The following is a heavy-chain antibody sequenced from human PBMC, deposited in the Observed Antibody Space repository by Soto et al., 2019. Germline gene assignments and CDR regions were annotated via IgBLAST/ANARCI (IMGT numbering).Heavy chain of an antibody. CDR1: GFTVSSNY. J-gene: IGHJ3*02. D-gene: IGHD3-10*01. V-gene: IGHV3-53*01. Sequence: HPGGSLRLSCAASGFTVSSNYMSWVRQAPGKGLEWVSVIYSGGSTYYADSVKGRFTISRDNSKNTLYLQMNSLRAEDTAVYYCARGVTMVRGSCPTWGAFDIWGQGTMVTVSS. CDR3: ARGVTMVRGSCPTWGAFDI. CDR2: IYSGGST.